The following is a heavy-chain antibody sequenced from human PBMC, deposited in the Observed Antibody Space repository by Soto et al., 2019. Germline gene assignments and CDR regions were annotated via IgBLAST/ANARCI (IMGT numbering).Heavy chain of an antibody. CDR1: GFTFDSHA. CDR3: AKGFCDTASCFPSDQ. Sequence: PGGSLRISCAASGFTFDSHAMNWVRQAPGKGLERVSGVFGSGGRTYYADSVKGRFAISRDNSKNTVFLQIKSLRAEDTAMYFCAKGFCDTASCFPSDQWGQGTLVTVSS. J-gene: IGHJ4*02. D-gene: IGHD2-2*01. CDR2: VFGSGGRT. V-gene: IGHV3-23*01.